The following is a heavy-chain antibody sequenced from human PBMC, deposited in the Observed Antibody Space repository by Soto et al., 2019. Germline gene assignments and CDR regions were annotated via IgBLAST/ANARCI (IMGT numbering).Heavy chain of an antibody. CDR2: IYDSGST. CDR3: ARDAAEYYFDY. V-gene: IGHV4-31*03. CDR1: GGSISSGGQY. J-gene: IGHJ4*02. Sequence: PSETLSLTCTVSGGSISSGGQYWSWIRQHPGKGLEWIGYIYDSGSTYYNPSLRSRVTISVDTSKKQFSLKLRSVTAADTAVYHCARDAAEYYFDYWGQGTLVTVSS. D-gene: IGHD6-25*01.